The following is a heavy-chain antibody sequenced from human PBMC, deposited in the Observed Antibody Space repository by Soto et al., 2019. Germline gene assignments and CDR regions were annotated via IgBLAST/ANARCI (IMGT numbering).Heavy chain of an antibody. J-gene: IGHJ5*02. Sequence: PSETLSLTCAVSGGSIISSHWWTWVRQSPGKGLEWVGEIYHNGTTNYNPSFKSRLTTTRDPSTSTVYMDLSSLRYEDTAVYYCARDNSQNYGTPAASSWFHPWGQGTPVTVSS. D-gene: IGHD2-15*01. CDR3: ARDNSQNYGTPAASSWFHP. CDR2: IYHNGTT. V-gene: IGHV4-4*02. CDR1: GGSIISSHW.